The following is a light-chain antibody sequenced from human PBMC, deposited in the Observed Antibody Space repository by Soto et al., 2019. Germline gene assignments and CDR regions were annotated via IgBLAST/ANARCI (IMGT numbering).Light chain of an antibody. CDR3: LQYNNWPPWT. J-gene: IGKJ1*01. CDR2: DAS. V-gene: IGKV3-15*01. Sequence: ILMTQSPATLSVSPGERATLSCWASQGVRSNLAWYQQKPGQAPRLLIYDASSRATGIPARFSGSGSGTEFTLTISSLQSEDFAVYYCLQYNNWPPWTFGQGTKVEIK. CDR1: QGVRSN.